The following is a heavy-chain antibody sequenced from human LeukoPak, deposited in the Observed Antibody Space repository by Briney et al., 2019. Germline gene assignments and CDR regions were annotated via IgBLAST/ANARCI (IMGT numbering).Heavy chain of an antibody. CDR3: AKTYYYDSSGYYLRYPYFDY. V-gene: IGHV3-30*18. CDR2: ISYDGSNK. D-gene: IGHD3-22*01. J-gene: IGHJ4*02. CDR1: GLTFSSYG. Sequence: GGSLRLSCAASGLTFSSYGMHWVRQAPGKGLEWVAVISYDGSNKYYADSVKGRFTISRDNSKNTLYLQMNSLRAEDTAVYYCAKTYYYDSSGYYLRYPYFDYWGQGTLVTVSS.